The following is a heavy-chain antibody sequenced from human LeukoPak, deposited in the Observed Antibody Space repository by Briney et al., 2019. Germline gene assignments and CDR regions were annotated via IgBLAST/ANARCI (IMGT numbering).Heavy chain of an antibody. J-gene: IGHJ4*02. CDR2: ISGSGGST. Sequence: GGSLRLSCAASGFTFSSYAMSWVRQAPGKGLEGVSAISGSGGSTYYADSVKGRFTISRDNSKNTLYLQMNSLRAEDTAVYYCARPYSSSWYWYYWGQGTLVTVSS. V-gene: IGHV3-23*01. D-gene: IGHD6-13*01. CDR3: ARPYSSSWYWYY. CDR1: GFTFSSYA.